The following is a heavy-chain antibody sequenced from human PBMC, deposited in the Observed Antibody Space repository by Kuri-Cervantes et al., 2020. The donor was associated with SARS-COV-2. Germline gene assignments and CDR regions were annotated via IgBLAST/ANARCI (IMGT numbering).Heavy chain of an antibody. CDR3: ARVRTYCSSTSCYTGYFQH. CDR1: GYTFTSYD. D-gene: IGHD2-2*02. Sequence: ASVKVSCKASGYTFTSYDINWVRQATGQGLEWMGWMNPNSGNTGYAQKLQGRVTMTTDTSTSTAYMELRSLRSDDTAVYYCARVRTYCSSTSCYTGYFQHWGQGTLVTVSS. J-gene: IGHJ1*01. CDR2: MNPNSGNT. V-gene: IGHV1-8*02.